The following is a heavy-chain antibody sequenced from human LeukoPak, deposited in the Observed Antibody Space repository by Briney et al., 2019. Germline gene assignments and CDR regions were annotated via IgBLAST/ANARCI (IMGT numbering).Heavy chain of an antibody. J-gene: IGHJ4*02. CDR3: ASRKLGNDY. Sequence: SETLSLTYTISGGSVSDYYWSWIRQSPGKGLEWIGYIYHTGSTSYSPSLKSRVTISADTSQNQFSLKLSSVTAADTAVYYCASRKLGNDYWGQGTLVTVSS. CDR1: GGSVSDYY. V-gene: IGHV4-59*02. D-gene: IGHD7-27*01. CDR2: IYHTGST.